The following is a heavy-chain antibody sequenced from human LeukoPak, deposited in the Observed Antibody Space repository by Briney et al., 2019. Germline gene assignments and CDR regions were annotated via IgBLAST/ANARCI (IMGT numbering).Heavy chain of an antibody. J-gene: IGHJ4*02. Sequence: PGGSLRLSCAASGFTFSSYAMHWVRQAPGKGLEWVAVISYDGSNKYYADSVKGRFTISRDNSKNSLYLQMNSLRAEDMALYYCAKGYGYKWSGHWGLDYWGQGTLVTVSS. D-gene: IGHD3-3*01. CDR3: AKGYGYKWSGHWGLDY. CDR1: GFTFSSYA. V-gene: IGHV3-30-3*01. CDR2: ISYDGSNK.